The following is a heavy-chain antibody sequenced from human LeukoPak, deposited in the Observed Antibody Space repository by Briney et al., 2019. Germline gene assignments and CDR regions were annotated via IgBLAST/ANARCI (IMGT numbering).Heavy chain of an antibody. CDR3: AKEEWLLAVYFDY. Sequence: PGGSLRLSCAASGFTFYDYGMSWVRQAPGKGPEWVSGINWNGGSTGYADSVKGRFTISRDNAKNSLYLQMNSLRAEDTAVYYCAKEEWLLAVYFDYWGQGTLVTVSS. CDR1: GFTFYDYG. CDR2: INWNGGST. D-gene: IGHD3-3*01. J-gene: IGHJ4*02. V-gene: IGHV3-20*04.